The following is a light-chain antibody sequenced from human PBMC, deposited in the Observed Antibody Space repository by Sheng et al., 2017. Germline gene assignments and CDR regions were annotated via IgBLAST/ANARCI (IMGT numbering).Light chain of an antibody. CDR3: QQYGSSPWT. CDR2: GAS. V-gene: IGKV3-20*01. J-gene: IGKJ1*01. CDR1: ESVDSSF. Sequence: EIVLTQSPGTLSLSPGERATLSCRASESVDSSFLAWYQQRPGQAPRLLMHGASSRATGIPDRFSGSGSGTDFTLTISRLEPEDFAVYHCQQYGSSPWTFGQGTKVEIK.